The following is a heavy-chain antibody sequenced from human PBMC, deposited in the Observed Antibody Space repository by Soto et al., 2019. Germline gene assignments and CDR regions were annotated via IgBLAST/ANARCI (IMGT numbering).Heavy chain of an antibody. CDR3: VKKIMGHAAHSDAIDV. CDR2: ISYDGDNK. CDR1: GFTFRNYG. Sequence: QVRLVESGGGMVQPGGSLRLSCTPSGFTFRNYGLHWVRQAPGKGLEWVALISYDGDNKYYTDCARGRFAGSRHNFKNTLFLQMDSLTPEDPAVYYCVKKIMGHAAHSDAIDVWGQGTTVPVS. J-gene: IGHJ6*02. D-gene: IGHD2-8*01. V-gene: IGHV3-30*18.